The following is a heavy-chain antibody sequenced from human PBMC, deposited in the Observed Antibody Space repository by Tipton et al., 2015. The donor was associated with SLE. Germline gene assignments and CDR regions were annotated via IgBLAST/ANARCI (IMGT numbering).Heavy chain of an antibody. CDR3: ARVISRAEYFFDS. CDR1: GFDVSSNY. CDR2: IYSGDKI. D-gene: IGHD2/OR15-2a*01. Sequence: SLRLSCAASGFDVSSNYMTWVRQAPGKGLEWVSVIYSGDKIYYADSVKGRFTISRDNSNNTLYLQMNSLRPEDTAVYYCARVISRAEYFFDSWGQGTLVPVSS. V-gene: IGHV3-53*05. J-gene: IGHJ4*02.